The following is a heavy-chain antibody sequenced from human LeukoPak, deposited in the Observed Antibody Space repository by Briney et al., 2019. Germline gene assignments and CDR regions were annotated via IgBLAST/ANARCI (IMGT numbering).Heavy chain of an antibody. CDR2: INPNNGGT. D-gene: IGHD3-22*01. CDR3: ATGAISYYYVSSGKDY. V-gene: IGHV1-2*02. Sequence: ASLKVSCRTSGDTFSVNFMHWGRHPPGQGHERMGWINPNNGGTNYDQTFQRRVTMTRDTTISTDYMEQRSLRSDDTAVYYCATGAISYYYVSSGKDYWGQGTLVTVSS. CDR1: GDTFSVNF. J-gene: IGHJ4*02.